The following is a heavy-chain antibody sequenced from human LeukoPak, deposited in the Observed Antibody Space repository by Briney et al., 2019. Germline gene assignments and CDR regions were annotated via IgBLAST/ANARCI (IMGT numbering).Heavy chain of an antibody. CDR1: GFTFSSYW. Sequence: GGSLRLSCAASGFTFSSYWMHWVRQAPGKGLVWVSRINTDGSSTNYADSVKGRFTMSRDNFKNTLYVEMDSLRLEDTAVYFCARGDDWGTYRIDYWGQGTRVTVSS. V-gene: IGHV3-74*01. D-gene: IGHD3-16*02. CDR3: ARGDDWGTYRIDY. CDR2: INTDGSST. J-gene: IGHJ4*02.